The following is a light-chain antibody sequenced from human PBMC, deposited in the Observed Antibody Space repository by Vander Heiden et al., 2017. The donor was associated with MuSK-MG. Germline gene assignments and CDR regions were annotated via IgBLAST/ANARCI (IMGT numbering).Light chain of an antibody. Sequence: DIQMTQSPSSLSASVGDRVTITCQASQDISNYLNWYQQKPGKAPKLLIYDASKLETGVPSRFSGSGSGTDFTFTISSLQPEDIATYYCQQYDNLQTFGGGTKVEIK. CDR3: QQYDNLQT. CDR2: DAS. J-gene: IGKJ4*01. CDR1: QDISNY. V-gene: IGKV1-33*01.